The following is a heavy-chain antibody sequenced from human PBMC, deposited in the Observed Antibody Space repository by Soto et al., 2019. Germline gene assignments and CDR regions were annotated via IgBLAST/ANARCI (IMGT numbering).Heavy chain of an antibody. J-gene: IGHJ4*02. CDR1: GFTFSSYA. V-gene: IGHV3-30-3*01. CDR2: ISYDGSNK. Sequence: QVQLVESGGGVVQPGRSLRLSCAASGFTFSSYAMHWVRQAPGKGLEWVAVISYDGSNKYYADSVKGRFTISRDNSKNTLYLQMNSLRAEDTAVYYCARDREFRRVRGYFDYWGQGTLVTVSS. D-gene: IGHD3-10*01. CDR3: ARDREFRRVRGYFDY.